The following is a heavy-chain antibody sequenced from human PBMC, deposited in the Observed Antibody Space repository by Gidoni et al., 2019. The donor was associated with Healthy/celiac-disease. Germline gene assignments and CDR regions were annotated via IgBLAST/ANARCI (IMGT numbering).Heavy chain of an antibody. CDR3: ARDGRDGSSSGGGFDY. CDR1: GGSISSYY. CDR2: IYYSGST. J-gene: IGHJ4*02. V-gene: IGHV4-59*01. Sequence: QVQLQESGPGLVKPSETLSLTCTVSGGSISSYYWSWIRQPPGKGLEWIGYIYYSGSTNYNPSLKSRVTISVDTSKNQFSLKLSSVTAADTAVYYCARDGRDGSSSGGGFDYWGQGTLVTVSS. D-gene: IGHD6-6*01.